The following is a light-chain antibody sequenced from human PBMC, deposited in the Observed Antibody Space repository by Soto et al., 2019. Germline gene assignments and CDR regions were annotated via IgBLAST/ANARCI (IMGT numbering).Light chain of an antibody. CDR1: QDVTTN. Sequence: EIRMTQFPATLFASPGGGATLSCRAAQDVTTNVAWYQLKRGQPPRLLIYDISTRATGVPARFSGSGSGTEFTLTISGLQSEDFALYFCQQYNNWPFSLGQGTRLEIK. V-gene: IGKV3-15*01. CDR3: QQYNNWPFS. CDR2: DIS. J-gene: IGKJ5*01.